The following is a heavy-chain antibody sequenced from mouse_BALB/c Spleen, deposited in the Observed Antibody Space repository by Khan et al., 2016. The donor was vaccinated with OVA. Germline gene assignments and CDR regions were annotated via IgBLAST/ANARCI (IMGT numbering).Heavy chain of an antibody. CDR1: GYTFTDFT. D-gene: IGHD1-1*02. J-gene: IGHJ3*01. CDR3: ARGVGGDRFAY. Sequence: QVQLKQSGAELVRPGVSVKISCKGSGYTFTDFTMHWVKQSHAKSLEWIGVVNTYYGDATYNQKFKGKATMTVDKSSTTAYMELARLTSEDSAIYAVARGVGGDRFAYWGQGTLVTVSA. V-gene: IGHV1S137*01. CDR2: VNTYYGDA.